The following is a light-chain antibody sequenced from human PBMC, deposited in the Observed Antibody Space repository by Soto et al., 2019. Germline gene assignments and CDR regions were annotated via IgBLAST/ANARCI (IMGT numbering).Light chain of an antibody. J-gene: IGLJ3*02. CDR2: DVS. V-gene: IGLV2-14*03. Sequence: QSALTQPASVSGSPGQSITISCTGTSSDVGGYNYVSWYQQHPGKATKLMIYDVSNRPSGVSNRFSGSKSGNTASLTISGLPAEDEADYYCSSYTSRSTLVFGGGTKLTVL. CDR3: SSYTSRSTLV. CDR1: SSDVGGYNY.